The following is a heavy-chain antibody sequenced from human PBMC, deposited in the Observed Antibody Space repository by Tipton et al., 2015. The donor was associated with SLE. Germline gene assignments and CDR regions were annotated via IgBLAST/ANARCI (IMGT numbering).Heavy chain of an antibody. CDR3: ARGESDYYGSGSPWSWFDP. Sequence: TLSLTYAVYGGSFSGYYWSWIRQPPGKGLEWIGEINHSGSTNYNPSLKSRVTISVDTSKNQFSLKLSSVTAADTAVYYCARGESDYYGSGSPWSWFDPWGQGTLVTVSS. V-gene: IGHV4-34*01. CDR1: GGSFSGYY. D-gene: IGHD3-10*01. CDR2: INHSGST. J-gene: IGHJ5*02.